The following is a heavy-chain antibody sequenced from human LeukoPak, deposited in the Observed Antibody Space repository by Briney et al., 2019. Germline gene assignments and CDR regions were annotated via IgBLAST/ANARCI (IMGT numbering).Heavy chain of an antibody. Sequence: GGSLRLSCAASGFTFSSYGVSWVRQAPGKGLEWVSAIRGSGDSTYYADSVKGRFIISRDNSKNTLYLQMNSLRAEDTAVYYCAKTYYDILTGYYVHAFDIWGQGTMVTVSS. D-gene: IGHD3-9*01. CDR2: IRGSGDST. V-gene: IGHV3-23*01. CDR3: AKTYYDILTGYYVHAFDI. CDR1: GFTFSSYG. J-gene: IGHJ3*02.